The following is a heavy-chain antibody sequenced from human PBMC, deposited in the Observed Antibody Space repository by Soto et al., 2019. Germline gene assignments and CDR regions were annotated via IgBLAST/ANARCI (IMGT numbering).Heavy chain of an antibody. CDR2: ISAYNGNT. CDR3: ARDRRYQRSHYDILTGYQNDAFDI. Sequence: GDSVKVSCKASGYTLCSYGMSWVRQAPGKGLEWMGWISAYNGNTNYAQKLQGRVTMTTDTSTSTAYMELRSLRSDDTAVYYCARDRRYQRSHYDILTGYQNDAFDIWGQGTMVTVSS. V-gene: IGHV1-18*01. J-gene: IGHJ3*02. CDR1: GYTLCSYG. D-gene: IGHD3-9*01.